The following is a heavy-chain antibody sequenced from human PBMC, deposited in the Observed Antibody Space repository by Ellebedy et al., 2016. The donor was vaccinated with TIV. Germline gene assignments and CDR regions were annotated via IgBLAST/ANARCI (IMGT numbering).Heavy chain of an antibody. CDR2: INQDGSEQ. Sequence: GESLKISCAASGFSFSSYSMNWVRQAPGKGLEWVANINQDGSEQYYVDSVQGRFTISRDNARNSLNLQMNSVRAEDAAVYYCATDGSYGDYRSPTHAFVMWGQGTMVIVSS. CDR1: GFSFSSYS. J-gene: IGHJ3*02. V-gene: IGHV3-7*01. CDR3: ATDGSYGDYRSPTHAFVM. D-gene: IGHD4-17*01.